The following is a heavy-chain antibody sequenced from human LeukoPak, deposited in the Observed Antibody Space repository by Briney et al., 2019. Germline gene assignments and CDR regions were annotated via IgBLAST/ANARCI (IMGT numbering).Heavy chain of an antibody. CDR1: GGSISSYY. J-gene: IGHJ4*02. V-gene: IGHV4-59*01. Sequence: PSETLSLTCTVSGGSISSYYGSWIRQPPGKGLEWIGYIYYSGSTSYNPSLKRRVTITLNKSKNQFSLKLSSVTAPNTAVYYLAIKGYDSTVYSKAAYWGEGTPVTVS. CDR3: AIKGYDSTVYSKAAY. D-gene: IGHD3-22*01. CDR2: IYYSGST.